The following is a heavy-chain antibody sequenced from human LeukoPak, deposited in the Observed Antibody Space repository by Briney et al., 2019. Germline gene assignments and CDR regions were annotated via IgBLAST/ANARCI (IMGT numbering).Heavy chain of an antibody. J-gene: IGHJ6*03. Sequence: GASVKVSCKASGYTFTGYYMHWVRQAPGQGLEWMGRINPNSGGTNYAQKFQGRVTMTRDTSISTAYMELSRLRSDDTAVYYCARAYYDFWSGYHEGHYYYMDVWGKGTTVTVSS. CDR1: GYTFTGYY. V-gene: IGHV1-2*06. CDR3: ARAYYDFWSGYHEGHYYYMDV. CDR2: INPNSGGT. D-gene: IGHD3-3*01.